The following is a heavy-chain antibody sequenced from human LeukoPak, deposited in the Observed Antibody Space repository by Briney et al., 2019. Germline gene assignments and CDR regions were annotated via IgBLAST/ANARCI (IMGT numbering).Heavy chain of an antibody. V-gene: IGHV4-34*01. J-gene: IGHJ5*02. D-gene: IGHD1-26*01. CDR3: ARDGGFIVGATTPNWFDP. CDR2: INHSGST. Sequence: NPSETLSLTCAVYGGSFSGYYWSWIRQPPGKGLEWIGEINHSGSTNYNLSLKSRVTISLDTSKNQLSLKLSSVTAADTAVYYCARDGGFIVGATTPNWFDPWGQGTLVTVSS. CDR1: GGSFSGYY.